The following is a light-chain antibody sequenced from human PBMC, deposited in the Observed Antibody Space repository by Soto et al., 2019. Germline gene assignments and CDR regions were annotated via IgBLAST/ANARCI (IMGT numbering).Light chain of an antibody. CDR1: QSVSNTY. J-gene: IGKJ1*01. CDR3: KQYGSSPQT. V-gene: IGKV3-20*01. Sequence: EIVLTQSPGTLSLSPGERAILSCRASQSVSNTYLAWYQQKPGQAPRLLIYGASSRASGIQDRFSGSGSGTDFTLTISRLEPEDFVVYYCKQYGSSPQTFGQGTKVDIK. CDR2: GAS.